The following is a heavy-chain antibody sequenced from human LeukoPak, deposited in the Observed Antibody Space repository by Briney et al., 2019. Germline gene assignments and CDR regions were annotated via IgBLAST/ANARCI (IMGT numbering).Heavy chain of an antibody. D-gene: IGHD4-17*01. CDR3: AREDGPYRPLDY. V-gene: IGHV4-4*02. J-gene: IGHJ4*02. CDR2: VNLQGST. CDR1: GGSITRTNY. Sequence: PSGPLSLTCGVSGGSITRTNYWTWVRKPPGKGLEWIGEVNLQGSTNYNPSLMGRVAISVDMSENHISLQLTSVTAADTAVYYCAREDGPYRPLDYSGQGTLVTVSS.